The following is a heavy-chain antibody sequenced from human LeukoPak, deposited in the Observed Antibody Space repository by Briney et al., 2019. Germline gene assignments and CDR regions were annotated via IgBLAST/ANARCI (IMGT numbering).Heavy chain of an antibody. D-gene: IGHD4-17*01. V-gene: IGHV4-34*01. CDR3: ASRDLTVTLGYFDL. CDR2: INHSGST. CDR1: GGSISSYY. J-gene: IGHJ2*01. Sequence: SETLSLTCTVSGGSISSYYWSWIRQPPGKELEWIGEINHSGSTNYNPSLKSRVTISVDTSKNQFSLKLSSVTAADTAVYYCASRDLTVTLGYFDLWGRGTLVTVSS.